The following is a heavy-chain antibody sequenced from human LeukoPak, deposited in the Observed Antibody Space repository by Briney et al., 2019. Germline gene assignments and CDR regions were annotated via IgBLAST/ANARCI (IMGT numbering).Heavy chain of an antibody. CDR3: VRGPPVITSGTFILILNCFDS. CDR1: GYNFNRYY. D-gene: IGHD3-16*01. V-gene: IGHV1-46*02. J-gene: IGHJ4*02. CDR2: INPSGGYT. Sequence: ASVKVSCKASGYNFNRYYIHWVRQSPGHGLEWMGLINPSGGYTTYAERFQGRVTMTGDMSTNTVYMELSSLRSSDTALYYCVRGPPVITSGTFILILNCFDSWGQGSLITVSS.